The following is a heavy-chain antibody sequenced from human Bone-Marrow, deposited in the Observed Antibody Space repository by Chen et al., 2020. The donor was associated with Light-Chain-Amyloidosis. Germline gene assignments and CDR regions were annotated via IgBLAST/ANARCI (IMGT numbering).Heavy chain of an antibody. D-gene: IGHD3-3*01. CDR1: GGSIGSSSYY. V-gene: IGHV4-39*07. J-gene: IGHJ4*02. CDR3: ARATATYYDFWSGYYSFDY. Sequence: QVLLQQSGPGLVKPSETLSLTCTVSGGSIGSSSYYWGWIRQPPGKGLEWIGSIYYSGSTYYNPSLKSRVTISVDTSKNQFSLKLSSVTAADTAVYYCARATATYYDFWSGYYSFDYWGQGTLVTVSS. CDR2: IYYSGST.